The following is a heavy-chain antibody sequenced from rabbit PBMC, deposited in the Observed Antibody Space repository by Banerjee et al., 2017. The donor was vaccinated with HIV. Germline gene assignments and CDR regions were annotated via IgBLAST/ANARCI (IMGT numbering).Heavy chain of an antibody. CDR3: ARIDSDWDGGINL. J-gene: IGHJ4*01. CDR2: IYIGGVIT. D-gene: IGHD4-1*01. Sequence: QGQLVESGGGLVQPEGSLTLTCKASGFDVRSDAMCWVRQAPGKRPEWIACIYIGGVITHYASWVNGRFTISSHNAQNTLYLQLNSLTAADTATYFCARIDSDWDGGINLWGQGTLVTVS. V-gene: IGHV1S47*01. CDR1: GFDVRSDA.